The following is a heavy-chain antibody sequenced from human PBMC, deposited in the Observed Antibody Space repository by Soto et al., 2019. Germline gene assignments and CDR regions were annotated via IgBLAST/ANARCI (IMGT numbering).Heavy chain of an antibody. CDR2: IIPIFGTT. D-gene: IGHD5-12*01. J-gene: IGHJ5*02. V-gene: IGHV1-69*15. CDR3: AKDGGADGYFGNWLDP. Sequence: QVQLVQSGAEVKKPGSSVKVSCKASGGTFSNYAITWVRQAPGQGLEWVGRIIPIFGTTNVAQKFQGRVTITAAESTTTANMELGGLRSDDTAVYYCAKDGGADGYFGNWLDPWGQGTLVTVSS. CDR1: GGTFSNYA.